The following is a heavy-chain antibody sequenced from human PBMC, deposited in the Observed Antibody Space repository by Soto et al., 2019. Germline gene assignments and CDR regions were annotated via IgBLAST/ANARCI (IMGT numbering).Heavy chain of an antibody. V-gene: IGHV4-31*03. CDR1: GGSISSGASY. J-gene: IGHJ6*02. Sequence: QVQLQESGPGRVKPSQTLSLICTVSGGSISSGASYWSWIRQHPGKGLEWIGYIFFSGSTYYNPSLKSRVTISLDTSKNQFYLKVSSVNAADTAVDYCARDSSSYGYVNYYSGMDVWGQGTTFTVSS. D-gene: IGHD5-18*01. CDR3: ARDSSSYGYVNYYSGMDV. CDR2: IFFSGST.